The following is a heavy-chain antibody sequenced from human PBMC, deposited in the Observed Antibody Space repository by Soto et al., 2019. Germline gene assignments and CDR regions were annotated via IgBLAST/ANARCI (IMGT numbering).Heavy chain of an antibody. Sequence: QVQLVQSGAEVKKPGASVKVSCKASGYTFTGYYMHWVRQAPGQGLEWMGWINPNSGGTNYAQKVQGWVTMTRDTSISTAYMELSRLRSDDTAVYYCARVGGYDFWSGYYAPRDYYGMDVWGQGTTVTVSS. V-gene: IGHV1-2*04. CDR3: ARVGGYDFWSGYYAPRDYYGMDV. D-gene: IGHD3-3*01. CDR1: GYTFTGYY. CDR2: INPNSGGT. J-gene: IGHJ6*02.